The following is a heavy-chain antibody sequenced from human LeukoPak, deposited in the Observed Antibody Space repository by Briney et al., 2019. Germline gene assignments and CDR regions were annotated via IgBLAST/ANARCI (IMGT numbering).Heavy chain of an antibody. CDR3: ARQQDGARYDSSGLPRSAFDI. Sequence: GGSLRLSCTTSGFSFNTYSMSWVRQAPGKGLEWVSAINDDTPYYTDSVKGRFTVSRDNSRDTLYLHLNSLRAEDTAIYYCARQQDGARYDSSGLPRSAFDIWGQGTMVTVSS. CDR2: INDDTP. V-gene: IGHV3-23*01. J-gene: IGHJ3*02. CDR1: GFSFNTYS. D-gene: IGHD3-22*01.